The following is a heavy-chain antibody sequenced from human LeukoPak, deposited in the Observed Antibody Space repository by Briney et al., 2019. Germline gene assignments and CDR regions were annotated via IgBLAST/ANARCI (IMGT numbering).Heavy chain of an antibody. J-gene: IGHJ4*02. CDR3: ARRGYSSSWYYFDY. V-gene: IGHV4-39*01. D-gene: IGHD6-13*01. Sequence: SETLSLTCTVSGGSISSGSYYWGWIRQPPGKGLEWIGSIYYSGSTYYNPSLKSRVTISVDTSKNQFSLKLSSVTAADTAVYYCARRGYSSSWYYFDYWGQGTLVTVSS. CDR2: IYYSGST. CDR1: GGSISSGSYY.